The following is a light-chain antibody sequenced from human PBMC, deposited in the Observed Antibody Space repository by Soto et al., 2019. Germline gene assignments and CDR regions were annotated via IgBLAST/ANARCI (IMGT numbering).Light chain of an antibody. J-gene: IGKJ1*01. CDR3: QQYGSSPPVT. V-gene: IGKV3-20*01. Sequence: EIVLTQSPGTLSLSPGERAALSCRASQSVSRSYLAWYQQKPGQAPRLLIYGASTRATGIPDRFSGSGSGTDFTLTISRLEPEDFAVYYCQQYGSSPPVTFGRGTKVDNK. CDR1: QSVSRSY. CDR2: GAS.